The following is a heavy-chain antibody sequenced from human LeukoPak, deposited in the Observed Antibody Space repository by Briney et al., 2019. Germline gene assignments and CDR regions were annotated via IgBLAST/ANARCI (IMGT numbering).Heavy chain of an antibody. D-gene: IGHD6-13*01. CDR3: ARAGIAAAGKNYYYYMDV. V-gene: IGHV1-8*01. CDR1: GYTFTSYD. J-gene: IGHJ6*03. Sequence: ASVTVSCKASGYTFTSYDINWVRQATGQGLEWMGWMNPNSGNTGYAQKFQGRVTMTRNTSISTAYMELSSLRSEDTAVYYCARAGIAAAGKNYYYYMDVWGKGTTVTVSS. CDR2: MNPNSGNT.